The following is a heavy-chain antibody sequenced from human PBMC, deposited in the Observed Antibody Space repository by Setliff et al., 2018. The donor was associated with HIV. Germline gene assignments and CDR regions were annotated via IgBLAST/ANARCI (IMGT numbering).Heavy chain of an antibody. CDR3: ARSDWELVLSSFDY. CDR2: ISLYNGNT. Sequence: GASVKVSCKASGYTFTNYGISWVRQAPGQGLEWMGWISLYNGNTKYAQKVQGRVTMTTDTSTSTAYMELRSLRSDDTAVYYCARSDWELVLSSFDYWGQGTQVTVSS. D-gene: IGHD1-26*01. V-gene: IGHV1-18*04. CDR1: GYTFTNYG. J-gene: IGHJ4*02.